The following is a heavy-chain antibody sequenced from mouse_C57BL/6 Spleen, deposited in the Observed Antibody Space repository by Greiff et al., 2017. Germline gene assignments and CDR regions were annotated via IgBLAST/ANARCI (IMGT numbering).Heavy chain of an antibody. CDR3: TRQLRLRDAMDY. Sequence: VQLKQSGAELVRPGASVKLSCTASGFNIKDYYMHWVKQRPEQGLEWIGRIDPEDGDTEYDPKFQGKATMTVDTSSNTAYLQLSSLTSEDTAVYYCTRQLRLRDAMDYWGQGTSVTVSS. CDR1: GFNIKDYY. J-gene: IGHJ4*01. D-gene: IGHD3-2*02. CDR2: IDPEDGDT. V-gene: IGHV14-1*01.